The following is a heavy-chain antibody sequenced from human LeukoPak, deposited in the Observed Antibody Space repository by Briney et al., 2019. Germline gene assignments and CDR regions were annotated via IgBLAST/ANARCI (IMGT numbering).Heavy chain of an antibody. V-gene: IGHV3-23*01. CDR1: GFTFSSYP. D-gene: IGHD2-15*01. J-gene: IGHJ3*02. Sequence: GGSLRLSCAAPGFTFSSYPMTWVRQAPGKGLEWVSSISGGSERIFHADSVKGRFTISRDNFKNTLYLQMDSLRAEDTAVYFCAKYVLVTGADTFDIWGQGTMGTVSS. CDR3: AKYVLVTGADTFDI. CDR2: ISGGSERI.